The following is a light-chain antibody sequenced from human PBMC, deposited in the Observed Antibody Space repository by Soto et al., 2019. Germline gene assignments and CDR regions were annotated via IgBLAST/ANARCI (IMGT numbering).Light chain of an antibody. CDR3: SSYTSSITLV. Sequence: QSVLTQPASVSGSPGQSITISCTGTSSDIGDYNYVSWYQQHPGKAPKLMIYEVSNRPSGVSDRFSGSKSGNTASLTISGLLAEDEADYYCSSYTSSITLVFGGGTKLTVL. CDR2: EVS. J-gene: IGLJ2*01. CDR1: SSDIGDYNY. V-gene: IGLV2-14*01.